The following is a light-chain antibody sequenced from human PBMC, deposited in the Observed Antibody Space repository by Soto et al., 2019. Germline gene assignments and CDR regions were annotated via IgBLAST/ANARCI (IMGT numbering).Light chain of an antibody. V-gene: IGKV3-20*01. Sequence: EIVLTQSPGTLSLSPGERATLSCRASQSVSSSYLAWYQQKPGQAPRLLIYCASSRATGIPDRFSGSGSGTDFTLAISRLEREDFAVYYCQQYGSSPTFGQGTNVEIK. CDR2: CAS. J-gene: IGKJ1*01. CDR3: QQYGSSPT. CDR1: QSVSSSY.